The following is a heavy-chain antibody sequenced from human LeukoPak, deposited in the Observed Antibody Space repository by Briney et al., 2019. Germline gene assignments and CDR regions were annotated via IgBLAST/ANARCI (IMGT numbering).Heavy chain of an antibody. Sequence: LAGGSLRLSCAASGFRFDDYAMHWVRQAPGKGLEWVSLIRWDGANTYYADSVNSRFTMSRDNSKNSLYLQMNSLRPEDTALYFCERGTGSHSRVFDYWGQGTLVTVSS. D-gene: IGHD3-10*01. J-gene: IGHJ4*02. CDR1: GFRFDDYA. V-gene: IGHV3-43D*04. CDR3: ERGTGSHSRVFDY. CDR2: IRWDGANT.